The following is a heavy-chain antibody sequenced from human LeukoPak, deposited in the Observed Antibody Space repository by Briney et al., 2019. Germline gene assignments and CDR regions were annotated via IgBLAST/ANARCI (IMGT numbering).Heavy chain of an antibody. J-gene: IGHJ6*02. V-gene: IGHV1-69*01. CDR1: GGTFSSYA. CDR3: ARLKSYYDSSGYPADGMDV. D-gene: IGHD3-22*01. Sequence: SVKVSCKASGGTFSSYAISWVRQAPGQGLEWMGGIIPIFGTANYAQKFQGRVTITADESTSTAYMELSSLRSEDTAVYYCARLKSYYDSSGYPADGMDVWGQGTTVTVSS. CDR2: IIPIFGTA.